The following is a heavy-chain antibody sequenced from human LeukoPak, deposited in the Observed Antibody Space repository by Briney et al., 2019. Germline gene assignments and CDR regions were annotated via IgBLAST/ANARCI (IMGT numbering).Heavy chain of an antibody. D-gene: IGHD3-3*01. V-gene: IGHV4-34*01. J-gene: IGHJ5*02. CDR1: GGSFSGYY. Sequence: SETLSLTCAVYGGSFSGYYRSWIRQPPGKGLEWIGSIYYSGSTYYNPSLKSRVTISVDTSKNQFSLKQSSVTAADTAVYYCARRGAIFGVVSEFDPWGQGTLVTVSS. CDR3: ARRGAIFGVVSEFDP. CDR2: IYYSGST.